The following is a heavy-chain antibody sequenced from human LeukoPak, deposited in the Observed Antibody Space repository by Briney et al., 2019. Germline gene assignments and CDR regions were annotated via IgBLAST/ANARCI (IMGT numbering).Heavy chain of an antibody. CDR3: ARWASYGGWYFDL. CDR1: GFTFSSYG. CDR2: ISYDGSNK. J-gene: IGHJ2*01. D-gene: IGHD4-23*01. Sequence: GGSLRLSCAASGFTFSSYGMHWVRQAPGKGLEWVAVISYDGSNKYYADSVKGRFTISRENAKNSLYLQMNSLRAGDTAVYYCARWASYGGWYFDLWGRGTLVTVSS. V-gene: IGHV3-30*03.